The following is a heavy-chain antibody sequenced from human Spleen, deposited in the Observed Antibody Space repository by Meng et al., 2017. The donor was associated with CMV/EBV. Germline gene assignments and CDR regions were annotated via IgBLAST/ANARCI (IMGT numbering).Heavy chain of an antibody. J-gene: IGHJ3*02. CDR1: GYSFTTYW. CDR2: MYPGDSDT. CDR3: ARRAYSQGHGAFDM. D-gene: IGHD4-11*01. V-gene: IGHV5-51*01. Sequence: GESLKISCKASGYSFTTYWLGWVRQMPGKGLEWMGIMYPGDSDTRYSQSFQGQVIISADNSISTAYLQWNSLKASDTAMYYCARRAYSQGHGAFDMWGQGTTVTVSS.